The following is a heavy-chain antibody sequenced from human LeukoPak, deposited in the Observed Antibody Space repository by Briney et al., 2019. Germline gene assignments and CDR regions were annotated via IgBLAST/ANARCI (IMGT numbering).Heavy chain of an antibody. V-gene: IGHV3-23*01. Sequence: GGSLRLSCAASGFTFSNYAMRWVRQAPGKGLEWVSGISGSGESSYYADSVKGRFSISRDNPKNTLHLQMNSLRAEDSAVYYCAKGTGIVMYYYYGMDLWGQGTTVIISS. CDR3: AKGTGIVMYYYYGMDL. CDR1: GFTFSNYA. CDR2: ISGSGESS. J-gene: IGHJ6*02. D-gene: IGHD3-16*02.